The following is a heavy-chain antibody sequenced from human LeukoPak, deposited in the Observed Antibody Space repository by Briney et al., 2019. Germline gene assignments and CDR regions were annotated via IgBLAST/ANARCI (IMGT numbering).Heavy chain of an antibody. CDR3: ARYWGPYDNSGAYFDY. J-gene: IGHJ4*02. Sequence: SETLSLTCTVSGDSISSSSYYWVWLRQPPGKGLEWIATIHYTGSTYYNPSLKSRVTISIDTSKNQFSLTLSSVAAADTAMYYCARYWGPYDNSGAYFDYWGQGTLVTVSS. V-gene: IGHV4-39*01. CDR1: GDSISSSSYY. CDR2: IHYTGST. D-gene: IGHD3-22*01.